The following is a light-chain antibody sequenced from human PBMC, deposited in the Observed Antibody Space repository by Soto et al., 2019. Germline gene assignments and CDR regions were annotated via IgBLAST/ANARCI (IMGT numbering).Light chain of an antibody. CDR1: QSVSSY. CDR2: DAS. V-gene: IGKV3-11*01. Sequence: EIVLTQSPATLSLSPGERATLSCRASQSVSSYLAWYQQKPGQAPSLLIYDASNRATGIPARFSGSGSGTDFTLTISSLEREDFAIYYCQQRSNWPPVTFGGGTKVEIK. CDR3: QQRSNWPPVT. J-gene: IGKJ4*01.